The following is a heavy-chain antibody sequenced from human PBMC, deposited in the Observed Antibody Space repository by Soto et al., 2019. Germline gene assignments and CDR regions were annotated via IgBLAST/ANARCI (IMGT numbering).Heavy chain of an antibody. J-gene: IGHJ4*02. CDR1: GGTFSSHS. CDR2: VIPLFGTA. CDR3: AREVGYGDFSAGLLD. Sequence: VQLMQSGAEVKKPGSSVKVSCKASGGTFSSHSINWVRQAPGQGLEWMGGVIPLFGTANYAHNFKGRVTITAGQSTSTAYRERTSVRSEYTAVYYCAREVGYGDFSAGLLDWGQGTLVTVSS. V-gene: IGHV1-69*01. D-gene: IGHD4-17*01.